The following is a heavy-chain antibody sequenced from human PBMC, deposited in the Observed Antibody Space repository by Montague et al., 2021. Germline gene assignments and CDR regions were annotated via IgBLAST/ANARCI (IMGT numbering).Heavy chain of an antibody. Sequence: SLRLSCAASGFTFRNSAMHWVRQAPGKGLEWVAATSNDGTFKYYVDSVKGRFTISRDNSMNTLYLQMNSLRPEDTAAYYCAKPIVPTGTWFFDLWGRGILVTVSS. J-gene: IGHJ2*01. CDR2: TSNDGTFK. CDR3: AKPIVPTGTWFFDL. V-gene: IGHV3-30*18. CDR1: GFTFRNSA. D-gene: IGHD1-1*01.